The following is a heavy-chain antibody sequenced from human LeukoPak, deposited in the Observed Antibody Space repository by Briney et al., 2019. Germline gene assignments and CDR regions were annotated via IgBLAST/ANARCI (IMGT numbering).Heavy chain of an antibody. CDR3: AEFGGQELHNYYVAV. J-gene: IGHJ6*03. D-gene: IGHD3-16*01. Sequence: GGSLRLSCAASGFTFSSYAMSWVRQAPGKGLEWVSGIIDSGDSTYYANFAKGRFTISRDNSNNTLYLQMNSLRAEDTAVYYCAEFGGQELHNYYVAVCGKGTTVAVSS. CDR1: GFTFSSYA. V-gene: IGHV3-23*01. CDR2: IIDSGDST.